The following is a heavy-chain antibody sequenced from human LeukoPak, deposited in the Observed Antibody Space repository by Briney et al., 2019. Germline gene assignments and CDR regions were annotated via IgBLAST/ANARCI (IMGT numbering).Heavy chain of an antibody. D-gene: IGHD6-13*01. V-gene: IGHV1-3*01. CDR3: ARAYRSSSWQVNAEYFQH. CDR2: INAGNGNT. Sequence: ASVKVSCKASGYTFTSYAMHWVRQAPGQRLEWMGWINAGNGNTKYSQKFQGRVTITRDTSASTAYMELSSLRSEDTAVYYCARAYRSSSWQVNAEYFQHWGQGTLVTVSS. CDR1: GYTFTSYA. J-gene: IGHJ1*01.